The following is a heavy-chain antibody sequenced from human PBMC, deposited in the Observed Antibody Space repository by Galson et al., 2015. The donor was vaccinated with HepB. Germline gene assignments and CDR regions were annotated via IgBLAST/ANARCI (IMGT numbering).Heavy chain of an antibody. D-gene: IGHD3-10*01. CDR3: ARGKLLWFGDAFDI. Sequence: LSLTCAVYGGSFSGYYWSWIRQPPGKGLEWIGEINHSGSTNYNPSLKSRVTISVDTSKNQFPLKRSSVTAADTAVYYCARGKLLWFGDAFDIWGQGTMVTVSS. CDR2: INHSGST. CDR1: GGSFSGYY. J-gene: IGHJ3*02. V-gene: IGHV4-34*01.